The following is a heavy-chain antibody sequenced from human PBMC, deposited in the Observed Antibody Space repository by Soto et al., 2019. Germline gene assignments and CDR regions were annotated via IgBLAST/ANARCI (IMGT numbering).Heavy chain of an antibody. Sequence: EVQLLESGGGLVQPGGSLRLSCAASGFTFNSYAMGWVRHTPGKGLEWVSAISGSGGSTYYADSVKGRFTISRDNSKNTLVLQMNSLRAEDTAVYYCAKMRAAGAVAGTRACDIWGQGTVVTVSS. CDR3: AKMRAAGAVAGTRACDI. V-gene: IGHV3-23*01. CDR1: GFTFNSYA. CDR2: ISGSGGST. D-gene: IGHD6-19*01. J-gene: IGHJ3*02.